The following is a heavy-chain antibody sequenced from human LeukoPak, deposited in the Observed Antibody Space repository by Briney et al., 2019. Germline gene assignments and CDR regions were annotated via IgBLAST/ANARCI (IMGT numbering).Heavy chain of an antibody. Sequence: SVKVSCKASGGTFSSYTISRVRQAPGQGLEWMGEIIPIFGTASYAQKFQGRVTITADKSTDTVYMELTSLISEDTAMFYCARDRGGYNYIRWFDPWGQGTLVTVSS. CDR3: ARDRGGYNYIRWFDP. CDR2: IIPIFGTA. CDR1: GGTFSSYT. V-gene: IGHV1-69*06. D-gene: IGHD5-24*01. J-gene: IGHJ5*02.